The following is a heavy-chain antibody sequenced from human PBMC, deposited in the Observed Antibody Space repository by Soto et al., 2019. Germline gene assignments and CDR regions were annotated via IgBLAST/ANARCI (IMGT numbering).Heavy chain of an antibody. Sequence: SETLSLTCTVSGGSISSYYWSWIRQPPGKGLEWIGYIYYSGSTNYNPSLKSRVTISVDTSKNQFSLKLGSVTAADTAVYYCARHSAPRSPLHLGELSIDYWGQGTLVTVSS. J-gene: IGHJ4*02. V-gene: IGHV4-59*08. CDR1: GGSISSYY. CDR2: IYYSGST. CDR3: ARHSAPRSPLHLGELSIDY. D-gene: IGHD3-16*02.